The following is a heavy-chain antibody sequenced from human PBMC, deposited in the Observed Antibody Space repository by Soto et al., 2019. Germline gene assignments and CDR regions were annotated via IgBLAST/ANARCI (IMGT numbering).Heavy chain of an antibody. D-gene: IGHD2-2*01. Sequence: SVKVSCKDSGGTFSSYGFSWVRQAPGQGLEWMGGIIPFSGTPNYAQKFQDRVTITADKSTSTVHMELRSLTSDDTAVYFCARGRTTCCRLGEDYHYHGMDVWGPGTKVTVSS. CDR3: ARGRTTCCRLGEDYHYHGMDV. CDR2: IIPFSGTP. J-gene: IGHJ6*02. V-gene: IGHV1-69*06. CDR1: GGTFSSYG.